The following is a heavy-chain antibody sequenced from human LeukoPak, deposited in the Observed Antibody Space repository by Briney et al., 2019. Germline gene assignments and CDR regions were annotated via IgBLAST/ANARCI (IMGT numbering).Heavy chain of an antibody. Sequence: GGSLRLSCAASGFTFSSYSMNWVRQAPGKGLEWVSSISSSSSYIYYADSVKGRFTVSRDTSKNTVYLQMNSLRADDTAVYYCAKDRSAFSPGALDYWGQGTLVTVSS. CDR2: ISSSSSYI. D-gene: IGHD7-27*01. CDR3: AKDRSAFSPGALDY. J-gene: IGHJ4*02. CDR1: GFTFSSYS. V-gene: IGHV3-21*04.